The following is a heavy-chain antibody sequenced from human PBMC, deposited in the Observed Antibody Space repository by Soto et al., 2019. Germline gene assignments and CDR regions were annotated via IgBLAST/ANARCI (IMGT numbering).Heavy chain of an antibody. CDR2: ISGSGGST. Sequence: GGSLRLSCAAFGFTFSSYAMSWVRQATGKGLEWVSAISGSGGSTYYADSVKGRFTISRDNSKNTLYLQMNSLRAEDTAVYYCAQDLWCFGELGGAFEIWGQGTMVPVSS. V-gene: IGHV3-23*01. D-gene: IGHD3-10*01. J-gene: IGHJ3*02. CDR1: GFTFSSYA. CDR3: AQDLWCFGELGGAFEI.